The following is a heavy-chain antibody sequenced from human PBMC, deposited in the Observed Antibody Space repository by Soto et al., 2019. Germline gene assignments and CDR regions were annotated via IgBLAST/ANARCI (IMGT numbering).Heavy chain of an antibody. D-gene: IGHD1-26*01. V-gene: IGHV1-18*01. CDR2: ISGYNGET. J-gene: IGHJ6*02. Sequence: ASVKVSCKASGYTFGYYGITWVRQAPGQGPEWMDWISGYNGETKYAQNLEGRVTMTRDTSTSTVYMELRSLRSDDTAVYFCARYGVGNAVGYFHYYGMDVWGQGTTVTVSS. CDR3: ARYGVGNAVGYFHYYGMDV. CDR1: GYTFGYYG.